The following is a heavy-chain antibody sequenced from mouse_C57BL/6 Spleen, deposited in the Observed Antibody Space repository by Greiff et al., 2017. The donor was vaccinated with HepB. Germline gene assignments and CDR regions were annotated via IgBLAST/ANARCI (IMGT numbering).Heavy chain of an antibody. V-gene: IGHV5-17*01. CDR1: GFTFSDYG. CDR3: ARGRIYYGYAFAY. Sequence: EVQVVESGGGLVKPGGSLKLSCAASGFTFSDYGMHWVRQAPEKGLEWVAYISSGSSTIYYADTVKGRFTISRDNAKNTLFLQMTSLRSEDTAMYYCARGRIYYGYAFAYWGQGTLVTVSA. D-gene: IGHD2-2*01. J-gene: IGHJ3*01. CDR2: ISSGSSTI.